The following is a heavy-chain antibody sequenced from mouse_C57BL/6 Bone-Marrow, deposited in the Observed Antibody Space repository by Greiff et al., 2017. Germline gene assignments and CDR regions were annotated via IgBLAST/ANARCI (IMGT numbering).Heavy chain of an antibody. D-gene: IGHD1-1*01. CDR1: GYTFTSYC. CDR3: TSDSSCEAMDY. V-gene: IGHV1-5*01. CDR2: IYPGDSDT. Sequence: EVQLQQSGAVLVKPGASVKMSCTTSGYTFTSYCMHWVKQRPGQGLEWIGTIYPGDSDTSYTQKFKGKATMTAVTSSSTAYMELSSLTNEDTAVYYCTSDSSCEAMDYWGQGTSVTVSS. J-gene: IGHJ4*01.